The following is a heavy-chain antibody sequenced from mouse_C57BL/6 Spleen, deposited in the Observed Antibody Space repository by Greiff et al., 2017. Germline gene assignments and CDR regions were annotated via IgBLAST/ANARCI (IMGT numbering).Heavy chain of an antibody. V-gene: IGHV5-4*03. Sequence: DVKLVESGGGLVKPGGSLKLSCAASGFTFSSYAMSWVRQTPEKRLEWVATISDGGSYTYYPDNVKGRFTIFRDNAKNNLYLQMSHLKSEDTAMYYCARAFTTVVATRYYFDYWGQGTTLTVSS. D-gene: IGHD1-1*01. CDR3: ARAFTTVVATRYYFDY. J-gene: IGHJ2*01. CDR1: GFTFSSYA. CDR2: ISDGGSYT.